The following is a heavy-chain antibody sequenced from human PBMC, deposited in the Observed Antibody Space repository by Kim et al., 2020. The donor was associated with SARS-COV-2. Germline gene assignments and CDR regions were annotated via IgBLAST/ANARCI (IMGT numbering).Heavy chain of an antibody. CDR3: AKDRREWLSYYYYYYMDV. D-gene: IGHD3-3*01. CDR1: GFTFGDYA. CDR2: ISWNSGSI. Sequence: GGSLRLSCAASGFTFGDYAMHWVRQAPGKGLEWVSGISWNSGSIGYADSVKGRFTISRDNAKNSLYLQMNSLRAEDTALSYCAKDRREWLSYYYYYYMDVWGKGPRSPSP. V-gene: IGHV3-9*01. J-gene: IGHJ6*03.